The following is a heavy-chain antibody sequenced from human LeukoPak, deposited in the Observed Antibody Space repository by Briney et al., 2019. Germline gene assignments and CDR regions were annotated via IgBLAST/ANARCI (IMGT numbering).Heavy chain of an antibody. J-gene: IGHJ3*02. D-gene: IGHD3-16*01. CDR2: IKQDGSEK. CDR3: ARGALSAFDI. V-gene: IGHV3-7*01. CDR1: GFTLSAYW. Sequence: GGSLRLSCATSGFTLSAYWMNWVRQAPRKGPEWVGNIKQDGSEKTYVDSVKGRFTISRDNAKNSLYLQMNSLRAEDTAVYYCARGALSAFDIWGQGTMVTVSS.